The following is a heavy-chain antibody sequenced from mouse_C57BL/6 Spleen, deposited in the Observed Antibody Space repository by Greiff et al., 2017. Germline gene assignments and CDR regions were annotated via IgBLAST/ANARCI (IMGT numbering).Heavy chain of an antibody. V-gene: IGHV1-81*01. CDR1: GYTFTSYG. CDR3: ARVGITTVVDY. J-gene: IGHJ2*01. D-gene: IGHD1-1*01. CDR2: IYPRSGNT. Sequence: SGAELARPGASVKLSCKASGYTFTSYGISWVKQRTGQGLEWIGEIYPRSGNTYYNEKFKGKATLTADKSSSTAYMELRSLTSEDSAVYFCARVGITTVVDYWGQGTTLTVSS.